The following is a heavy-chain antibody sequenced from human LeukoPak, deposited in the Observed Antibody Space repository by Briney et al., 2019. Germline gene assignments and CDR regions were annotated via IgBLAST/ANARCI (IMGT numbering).Heavy chain of an antibody. J-gene: IGHJ6*02. CDR3: ARGIAAADYGMDV. CDR1: GFTVSSNY. D-gene: IGHD6-13*01. V-gene: IGHV3-53*01. CDR2: IYSGGST. Sequence: PGGSLRLSCAASGFTVSSNYMSWVRQAPGKGLEWVSVIYSGGSTYYADSVEGRFTISRDNSKNTLYLQMNSLRGEDTAVYYCARGIAAADYGMDVWGQGTTVTVSS.